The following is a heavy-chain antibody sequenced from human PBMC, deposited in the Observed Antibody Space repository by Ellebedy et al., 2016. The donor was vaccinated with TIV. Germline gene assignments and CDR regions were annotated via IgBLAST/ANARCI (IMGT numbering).Heavy chain of an antibody. CDR3: AREIFLWSLGNYYYGMDV. CDR2: IGSSSTTI. J-gene: IGHJ6*02. Sequence: GESLKISCAASGFAFSSYAMHWVRQAPGKGLAWFSYIGSSSTTIYYADSVKGRFTVSRDNAKNSLYLQLNSLSAEDTAVYYCAREIFLWSLGNYYYGMDVWGHGTTVIVSS. CDR1: GFAFSSYA. V-gene: IGHV3-48*04. D-gene: IGHD3-10*01.